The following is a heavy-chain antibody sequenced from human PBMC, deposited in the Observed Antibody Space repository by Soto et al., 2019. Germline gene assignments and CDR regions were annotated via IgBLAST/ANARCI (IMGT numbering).Heavy chain of an antibody. V-gene: IGHV3-49*03. Sequence: SLRLSCTASGFTFGDYAMSWFRQAPGKGLEWVGFIRSKAYGGTTEYAASVKGRFTISRDDSKSIAYLQMNSLKTEDTAVYYCTRRCSGGSCYTDYWGQGTLVTVSS. CDR1: GFTFGDYA. J-gene: IGHJ4*02. CDR2: IRSKAYGGTT. D-gene: IGHD2-15*01. CDR3: TRRCSGGSCYTDY.